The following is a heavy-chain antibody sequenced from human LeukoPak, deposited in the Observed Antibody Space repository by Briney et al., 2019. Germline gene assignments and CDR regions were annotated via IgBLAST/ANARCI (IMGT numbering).Heavy chain of an antibody. Sequence: GGSLRLSCAASGFTFSSYWMHWVRQAPGKGLVWVSRINSDGSSTSYADSVKGPFTISRDNAKNTLYLQMNSLRAEDTAVYYCARTSQDYDFWSGYLFYMDDWAKGPPSPSP. CDR3: ARTSQDYDFWSGYLFYMDD. CDR2: INSDGSST. J-gene: IGHJ6*03. V-gene: IGHV3-74*01. D-gene: IGHD3-3*01. CDR1: GFTFSSYW.